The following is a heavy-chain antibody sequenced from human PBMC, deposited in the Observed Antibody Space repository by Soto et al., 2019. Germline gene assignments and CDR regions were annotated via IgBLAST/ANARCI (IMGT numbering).Heavy chain of an antibody. CDR2: ISSKNGNT. CDR1: GYTFSDYG. V-gene: IGHV1-18*01. Sequence: QVQLVQSGADVKKPGASVKVSCKASGYTFSDYGVSWVRQAPGRGREWMGWISSKNGNTNFAQKFRGRVTMTTDPSTSTVYMELRRQRPDDTAVYYCAREPPEAPPDYWGQGTLVTVSS. J-gene: IGHJ4*02. CDR3: AREPPEAPPDY.